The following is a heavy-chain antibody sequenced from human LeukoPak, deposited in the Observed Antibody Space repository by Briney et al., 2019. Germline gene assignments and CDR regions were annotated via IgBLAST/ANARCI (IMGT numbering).Heavy chain of an antibody. CDR3: ARDTYYYDSSGARFDY. D-gene: IGHD3-22*01. V-gene: IGHV4-39*07. Sequence: PSETLSLTCTVSGGFISSSGYYWGWIRQPPGKGLEWIGRIYTSGSTNYNPSLKSRVTMSVDTSKNQFSLKLSSVTAADTAVYYCARDTYYYDSSGARFDYWGQGTLVTVSS. CDR1: GGFISSSGYY. CDR2: IYTSGST. J-gene: IGHJ4*02.